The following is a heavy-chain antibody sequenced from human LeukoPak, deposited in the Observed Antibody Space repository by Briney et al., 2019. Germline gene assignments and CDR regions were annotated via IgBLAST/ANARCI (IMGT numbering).Heavy chain of an antibody. CDR3: ARGRPFSGYDTFDY. V-gene: IGHV4-30-4*08. D-gene: IGHD5-12*01. J-gene: IGHJ4*02. CDR1: GGSISSGGYY. Sequence: PSETLSLTCTVTGGSISSGGYYWSWIRQHPGKGLEWIGYIYYSGSTYSNPSLKSRVTISVDTSKNQFSLKLSSVTAADTAVYYCARGRPFSGYDTFDYWGQGTLVTVSA. CDR2: IYYSGST.